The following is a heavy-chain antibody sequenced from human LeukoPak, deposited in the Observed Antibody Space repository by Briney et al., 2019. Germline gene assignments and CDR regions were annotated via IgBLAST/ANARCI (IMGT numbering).Heavy chain of an antibody. J-gene: IGHJ4*02. V-gene: IGHV1-69*06. CDR1: GGTFSSYA. Sequence: SVKVSCKASGGTFSSYAISWVRQAPGQGLEWMGGIIPIFGTANYAQKFQGRVTITADKSTSTAYMELSSLRSEDTAVYYCARPLISHYYYDSSGYYPGVAPFDYWGQGTLVTVSS. D-gene: IGHD3-22*01. CDR3: ARPLISHYYYDSSGYYPGVAPFDY. CDR2: IIPIFGTA.